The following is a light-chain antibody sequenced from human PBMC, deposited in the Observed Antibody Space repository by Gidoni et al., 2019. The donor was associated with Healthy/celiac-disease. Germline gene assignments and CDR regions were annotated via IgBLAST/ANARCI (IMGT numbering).Light chain of an antibody. CDR3: QSYDSSLSGSV. CDR2: GNT. Sequence: QSVLTQPPSVSGAPGQRVTISCTGNSSNIGAGYDVHWYQQLPGTAPKLLIYGNTNRPSGVPDRFSGSKSGTSASLAITGLQAEDEADYHCQSYDSSLSGSVFGGGTKLTV. V-gene: IGLV1-40*01. CDR1: SSNIGAGYD. J-gene: IGLJ3*02.